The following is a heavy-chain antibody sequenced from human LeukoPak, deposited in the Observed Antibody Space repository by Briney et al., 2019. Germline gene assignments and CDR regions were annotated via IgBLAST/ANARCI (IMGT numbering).Heavy chain of an antibody. CDR1: GYTFTSYG. Sequence: ASVKVSCKASGYTFTSYGISWVRQAPGQGLEWMGWISAYNGNTNYAQKLQGRVTMTTDTSTSTAYMELRSLRSDDTAVYYCARDHFYCSSTSCYTYSSSTCFDYWGQGTLVTVSS. J-gene: IGHJ4*02. V-gene: IGHV1-18*01. CDR2: ISAYNGNT. CDR3: ARDHFYCSSTSCYTYSSSTCFDY. D-gene: IGHD2-2*02.